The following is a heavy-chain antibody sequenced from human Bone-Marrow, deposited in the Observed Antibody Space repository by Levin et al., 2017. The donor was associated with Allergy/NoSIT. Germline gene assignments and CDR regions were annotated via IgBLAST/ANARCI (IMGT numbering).Heavy chain of an antibody. CDR2: IKQDGGQK. J-gene: IGHJ3*01. CDR1: GFIFDSYW. Sequence: GGSLRLSCAASGFIFDSYWMTWVRQAPGKGLEWVANIKQDGGQKYYVDSVKGRFTISRDNAKNSLYLQMNSLRAEDTALYHVVKGGQAGGEGFDWGQGTGVTVPS. CDR3: VKGGQAGGEGFD. V-gene: IGHV3-7*03. D-gene: IGHD3-10*01.